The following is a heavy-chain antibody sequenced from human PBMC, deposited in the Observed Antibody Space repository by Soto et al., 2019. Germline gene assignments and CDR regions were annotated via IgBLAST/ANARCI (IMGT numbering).Heavy chain of an antibody. Sequence: GGSLRLSCAVSGFTVSYNYMNWVRQAPGKGLEWVSVIYRGGDTFYADSVKGRFTISRDNSKNTLYLQMNSLRAEDTAVYCCARGMYGSGSYYIGDAFDMWGQGTMVTVSS. CDR2: IYRGGDT. CDR3: ARGMYGSGSYYIGDAFDM. D-gene: IGHD3-10*01. V-gene: IGHV3-53*01. J-gene: IGHJ3*02. CDR1: GFTVSYNY.